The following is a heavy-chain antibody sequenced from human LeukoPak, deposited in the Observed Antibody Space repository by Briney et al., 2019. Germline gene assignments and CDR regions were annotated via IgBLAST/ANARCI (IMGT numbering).Heavy chain of an antibody. CDR1: GGSISRYY. D-gene: IGHD3-16*01. V-gene: IGHV4-59*01. Sequence: SETLSLTCTVSGGSISRYYWSWIRQPPGKGLEWIGYIYYSGSTNYSPSLKSRVTISVDTSKNQFSLKLSSVTAADTAVYYCARGGTDYDYVFNYWGQGTLVTVSS. CDR3: ARGGTDYDYVFNY. J-gene: IGHJ4*02. CDR2: IYYSGST.